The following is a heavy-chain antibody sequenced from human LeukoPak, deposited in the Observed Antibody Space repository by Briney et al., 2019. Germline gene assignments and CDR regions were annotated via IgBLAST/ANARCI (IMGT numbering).Heavy chain of an antibody. CDR1: GFTFSSYE. CDR2: ISGSGTTI. J-gene: IGHJ4*02. Sequence: GGSLRVSCAASGFTFSSYEMNWVRQAPGKGLEWISYISGSGTTISYANSVKGRFTISRDNAMNSVYLQMTGLRVEDTAIYFCARINYFDSTGYGGEMDYWGQGNLVTVSS. D-gene: IGHD3-22*01. CDR3: ARINYFDSTGYGGEMDY. V-gene: IGHV3-48*03.